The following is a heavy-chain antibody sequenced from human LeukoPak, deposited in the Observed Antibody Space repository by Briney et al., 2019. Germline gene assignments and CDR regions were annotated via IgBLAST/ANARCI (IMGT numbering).Heavy chain of an antibody. Sequence: SETLSLTCTVSGGSISSYYWSWIRQPPGKGLEWIGYIYYSGSTNYNPSLKSRVTISVDTSKNQFSLKLSSVTAADTAVYYCARDRGAPDAFDIWGQGTMVTVSS. J-gene: IGHJ3*02. V-gene: IGHV4-59*01. CDR3: ARDRGAPDAFDI. CDR1: GGSISSYY. D-gene: IGHD1-26*01. CDR2: IYYSGST.